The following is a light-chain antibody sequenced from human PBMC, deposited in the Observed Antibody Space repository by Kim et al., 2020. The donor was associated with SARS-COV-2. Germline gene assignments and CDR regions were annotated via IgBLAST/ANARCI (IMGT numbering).Light chain of an antibody. CDR1: AGAVTSGHY. V-gene: IGLV7-46*01. Sequence: QAVVTQEPSLTVSPGGTVTLTCGSSAGAVTSGHYPYWFQQTPGQAPRTLIYDINNRNAWTPARFSGSLPGGKAALTLSGAQPEDEADYFCLLTYSGIRLFGGGTQLTVL. J-gene: IGLJ2*01. CDR2: DIN. CDR3: LLTYSGIRL.